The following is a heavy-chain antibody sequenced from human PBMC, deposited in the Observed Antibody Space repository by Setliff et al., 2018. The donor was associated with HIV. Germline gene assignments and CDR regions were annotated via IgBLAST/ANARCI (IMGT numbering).Heavy chain of an antibody. J-gene: IGHJ6*02. D-gene: IGHD4-4*01. Sequence: ASVKVSCKASGYTFTSYYIHWVRQAPGQGLEWMGEINPSGGSTSYSEKFRGRATMTRDTSRSTVYMELSSLRFDDTAVYYCARDDEMGTVTEHYYYGMGVWGQGTTVTVSS. CDR2: INPSGGST. CDR1: GYTFTSYY. CDR3: ARDDEMGTVTEHYYYGMGV. V-gene: IGHV1-46*01.